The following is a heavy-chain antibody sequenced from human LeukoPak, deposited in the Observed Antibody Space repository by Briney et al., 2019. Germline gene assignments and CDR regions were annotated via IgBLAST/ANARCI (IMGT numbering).Heavy chain of an antibody. CDR2: MNPNNGNT. Sequence: GASVKVSCKASGYSFTTYAMNWVRQATGQGLEWMGWMNPNNGNTGYAQTFQGRVTMTRDTFTSTAYMELRSLTSEDTAVYYCVRDGEGLAISVNYWFDLWGQGTLVTVSS. V-gene: IGHV1-8*02. D-gene: IGHD3-10*01. CDR3: VRDGEGLAISVNYWFDL. CDR1: GYSFTTYA. J-gene: IGHJ5*02.